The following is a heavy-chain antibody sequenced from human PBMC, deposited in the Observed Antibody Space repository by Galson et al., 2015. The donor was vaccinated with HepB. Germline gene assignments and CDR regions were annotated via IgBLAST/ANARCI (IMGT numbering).Heavy chain of an antibody. Sequence: SVKVSCKASGGTFSSYAISWVRQAPGQGLEWMGGIIPIFGTANYAQKFQGRVTITADESTSTAYMELSSLRSEDTAVYYCARDGGVDTAMDKPPRARYYYYGMDVWGQGTTVTVSS. V-gene: IGHV1-69*13. CDR2: IIPIFGTA. CDR3: ARDGGVDTAMDKPPRARYYYYGMDV. D-gene: IGHD5-18*01. J-gene: IGHJ6*02. CDR1: GGTFSSYA.